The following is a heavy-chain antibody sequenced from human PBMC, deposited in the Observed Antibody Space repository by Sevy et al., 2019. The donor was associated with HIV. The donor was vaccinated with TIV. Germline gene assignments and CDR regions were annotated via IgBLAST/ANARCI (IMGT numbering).Heavy chain of an antibody. V-gene: IGHV3-23*01. CDR1: GFTFSSYA. CDR3: AKSRLSDFLSGSDAFDI. Sequence: GGSLGLSCAASGFTFSSYAMSWVRQAPGKGLEWVSAISGSGGSTYYADSVKGRFTISRDNSKNTLYLQMNSLRAEDTAVYYCAKSRLSDFLSGSDAFDIWGQGTMVTVSS. CDR2: ISGSGGST. D-gene: IGHD3-3*01. J-gene: IGHJ3*02.